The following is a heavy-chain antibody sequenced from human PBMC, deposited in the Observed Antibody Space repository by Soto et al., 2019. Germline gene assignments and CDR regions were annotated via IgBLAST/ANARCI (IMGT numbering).Heavy chain of an antibody. J-gene: IGHJ4*02. D-gene: IGHD4-17*01. Sequence: QVHLVQSGGELTKPGASVKVSCKASGYSFSDFGITWVRQAPGQGLEWMGWISGKNGNTNYAQKVHGRCNVPADTSTRTAYMEMRSLTSDVAGIYYCARRDYHEDTGTFENCGQGTSVTVSS. V-gene: IGHV1-18*04. CDR3: ARRDYHEDTGTFEN. CDR1: GYSFSDFG. CDR2: ISGKNGNT.